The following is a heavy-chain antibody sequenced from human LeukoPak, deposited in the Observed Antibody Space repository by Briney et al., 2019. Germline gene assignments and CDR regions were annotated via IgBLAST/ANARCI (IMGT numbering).Heavy chain of an antibody. CDR3: ARTLPPLLGAFDI. CDR2: IYYSGST. CDR1: GGSISSSSYY. J-gene: IGHJ3*02. D-gene: IGHD3-10*01. Sequence: PSETLSLTCTVSGGSISSSSYYWGWIRQPPGKGLEWIGSIYYSGSTYYNPSLKSRVTISVDTSKNQFSLKLSSVTAADTAVYYCARTLPPLLGAFDIWGHGTMVTVSS. V-gene: IGHV4-39*07.